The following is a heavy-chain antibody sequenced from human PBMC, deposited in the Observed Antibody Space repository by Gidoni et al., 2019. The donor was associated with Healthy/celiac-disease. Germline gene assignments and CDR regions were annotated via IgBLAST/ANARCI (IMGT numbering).Heavy chain of an antibody. CDR3: AREGLYDFWSGSDY. J-gene: IGHJ4*02. D-gene: IGHD3-3*01. CDR1: GFPFGSYW. CDR2: IKQDGSEK. V-gene: IGHV3-7*01. Sequence: EVQLVASGGGLVQPGGSLSLSGAASGFPFGSYWMSWVRQAPGKGLEWVANIKQDGSEKYYVDSVKGRFTISRDNAKNSLYLQMNSLRAEDTAVYYCAREGLYDFWSGSDYWGQGTLVTVSS.